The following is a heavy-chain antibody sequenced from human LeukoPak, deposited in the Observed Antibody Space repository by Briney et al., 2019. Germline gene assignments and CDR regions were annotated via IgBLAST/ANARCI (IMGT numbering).Heavy chain of an antibody. CDR3: ARDWGNGGYTYVH. J-gene: IGHJ4*02. Sequence: GGSLRLSCVASGFTFSTYWMTWVRQAPGKGLEWVANIKQDGSDKFYVDSVKGRFTISRDNAQNSLYLQMNSLRVEDTAMYYCARDWGNGGYTYVHWGQGTLVTVSS. CDR2: IKQDGSDK. D-gene: IGHD3-10*02. V-gene: IGHV3-7*05. CDR1: GFTFSTYW.